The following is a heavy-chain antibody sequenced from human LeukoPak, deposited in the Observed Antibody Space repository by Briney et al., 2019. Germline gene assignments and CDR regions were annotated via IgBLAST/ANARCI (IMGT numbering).Heavy chain of an antibody. Sequence: GGSLRLSCAASGVTFSSYAMNWFRQAPGKGLEWVSAISGSGGSTYYADSMKGRFTISRDNSKNTLYLQMNTLRAEDTAVYYCAKDGNNDFWSGYYYYFDYWGQGTLVTVSS. D-gene: IGHD3-3*01. J-gene: IGHJ4*02. CDR1: GVTFSSYA. CDR3: AKDGNNDFWSGYYYYFDY. V-gene: IGHV3-23*01. CDR2: ISGSGGST.